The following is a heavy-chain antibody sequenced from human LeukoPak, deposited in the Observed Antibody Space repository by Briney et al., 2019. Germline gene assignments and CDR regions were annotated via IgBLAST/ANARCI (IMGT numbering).Heavy chain of an antibody. D-gene: IGHD6-19*01. CDR1: GGSISSYY. CDR2: IYTSGST. V-gene: IGHV4-4*07. J-gene: IGHJ3*02. CDR3: ARGQQWLVQGDAFDI. Sequence: SETLSLTCTVSGGSISSYYWSWIRQPAGKGLEWIGRIYTSGSTNYNPSLKSRVTMSVDTSKNQFSLKLSSVTAADTAVYYCARGQQWLVQGDAFDIWGQGTMVTVSS.